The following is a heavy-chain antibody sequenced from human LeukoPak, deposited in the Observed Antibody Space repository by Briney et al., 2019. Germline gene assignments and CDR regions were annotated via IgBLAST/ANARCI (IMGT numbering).Heavy chain of an antibody. CDR1: GFAFSSYA. CDR2: ISGSGGST. Sequence: GGSLRLSCAASGFAFSSYAMSWVRQAPGKGLEWVSAISGSGGSTYYADSVKGRFTISRDNSKNTLYLQMISLRAEDTAVYYCAKQGGYYYYYMDVWGKGTTVTVSS. D-gene: IGHD2-15*01. CDR3: AKQGGYYYYYMDV. V-gene: IGHV3-23*01. J-gene: IGHJ6*03.